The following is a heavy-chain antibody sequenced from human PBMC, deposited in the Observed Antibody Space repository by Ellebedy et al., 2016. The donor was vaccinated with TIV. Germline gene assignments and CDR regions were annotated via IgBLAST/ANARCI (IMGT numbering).Heavy chain of an antibody. V-gene: IGHV1-69*13. CDR1: GGTFSSYA. Sequence: SVKVSCXASGGTFSSYAISWVRQAPGQGLEWLGGIIPIFGTANYAQKFQGRVTITADESTSTAYMELSSLRSEDTAVYYCASPPYCSGGSCYPNYYYYYMDVWGKGTTVTVSS. CDR2: IIPIFGTA. CDR3: ASPPYCSGGSCYPNYYYYYMDV. D-gene: IGHD2-15*01. J-gene: IGHJ6*03.